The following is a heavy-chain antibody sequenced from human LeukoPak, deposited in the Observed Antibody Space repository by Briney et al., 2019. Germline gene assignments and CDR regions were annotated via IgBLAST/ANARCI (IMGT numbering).Heavy chain of an antibody. J-gene: IGHJ4*02. CDR1: GGSISSYY. CDR3: AGYYSSSSYFDY. CDR2: IYTSGST. V-gene: IGHV4-4*09. D-gene: IGHD6-6*01. Sequence: SETLSLTCTVSGGSISSYYWSWIRQPPGKGLEWIGYIYTSGSTNYNPSLKSRVTISVDTSKNQFSLKLSSVTAADTAVYYCAGYYSSSSYFDYWGQGTLVTVSS.